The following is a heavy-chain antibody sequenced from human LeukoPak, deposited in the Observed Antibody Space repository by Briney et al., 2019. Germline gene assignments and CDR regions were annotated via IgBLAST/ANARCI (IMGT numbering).Heavy chain of an antibody. CDR3: ARNTSVAGDAFDI. V-gene: IGHV4-59*01. CDR1: GVSMSRYY. CDR2: IYYSGGT. Sequence: SETLSLTCTVSGVSMSRYYWTWIRQPPGKGLEWIGHIYYSGGTNYNPALKSRVTISVDTSKSQFSLQLSSLTAADTAVYYCARNTSVAGDAFDIWGQGTMVIVSS. J-gene: IGHJ3*02. D-gene: IGHD6-19*01.